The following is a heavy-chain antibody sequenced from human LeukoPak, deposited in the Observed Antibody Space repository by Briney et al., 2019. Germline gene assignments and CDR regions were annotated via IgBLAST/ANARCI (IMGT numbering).Heavy chain of an antibody. CDR2: IKQDGSEK. Sequence: GGSLRLSCAASGFTFSSYWMSWVRQAPGKGLEWVANIKQDGSEKYYVDSVKGRFTISRDNAKNSLYLQMNSLRAEDTAVYYCARASNYYDSSGYLDYFDYWGQGTLVTVSS. J-gene: IGHJ4*02. V-gene: IGHV3-7*01. D-gene: IGHD3-22*01. CDR3: ARASNYYDSSGYLDYFDY. CDR1: GFTFSSYW.